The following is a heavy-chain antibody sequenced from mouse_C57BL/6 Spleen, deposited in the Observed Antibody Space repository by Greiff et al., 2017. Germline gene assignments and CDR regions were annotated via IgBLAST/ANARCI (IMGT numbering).Heavy chain of an antibody. Sequence: VHLVESGPGLVKPSQSLSITCTVSGFSLTSYGVHWVRQSPGKGLEWLGVIWSGGSTDYNAAFISRLSISQDNSKSQVFFKMNSLQADDTAIYYCARTGWDVSVAMDYWGQGTSVTVSS. CDR2: IWSGGST. CDR1: GFSLTSYG. J-gene: IGHJ4*01. D-gene: IGHD4-1*01. CDR3: ARTGWDVSVAMDY. V-gene: IGHV2-2*01.